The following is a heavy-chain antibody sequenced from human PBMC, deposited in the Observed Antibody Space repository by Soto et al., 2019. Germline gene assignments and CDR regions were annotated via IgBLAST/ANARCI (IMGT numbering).Heavy chain of an antibody. CDR1: GFTFSDYY. V-gene: IGHV3-11*01. CDR2: ISSSGSTI. CDR3: ARDSHQIKVEWFIGWFDP. Sequence: GGSLRLSCAASGFTFSDYYMSWIRQAPGKGLEWVSYISSSGSTIYYADSVKGRFTISRDNAKNSLYLQMNSLRAEDTAVYYCARDSHQIKVEWFIGWFDPWGQGTLVTVSS. J-gene: IGHJ5*02. D-gene: IGHD3-3*01.